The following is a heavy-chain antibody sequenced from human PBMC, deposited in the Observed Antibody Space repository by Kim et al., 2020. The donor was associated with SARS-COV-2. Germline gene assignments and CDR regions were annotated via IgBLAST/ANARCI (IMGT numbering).Heavy chain of an antibody. Sequence: SETLSLTCTVSGGSISSSSYYWGWIRQPPGKGLEWIGSIYYSGSTTYYPSLKSRVTISVDTSKNQFSLRLSSVTAADTAVYFCARDRVYPRWGWFDPWGQGTLVTVSS. J-gene: IGHJ5*02. CDR1: GGSISSSSYY. V-gene: IGHV4-39*01. CDR2: IYYSGST. CDR3: ARDRVYPRWGWFDP. D-gene: IGHD3-16*01.